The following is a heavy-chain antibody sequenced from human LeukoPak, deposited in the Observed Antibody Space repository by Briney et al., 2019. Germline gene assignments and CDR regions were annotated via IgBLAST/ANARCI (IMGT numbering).Heavy chain of an antibody. J-gene: IGHJ5*02. Sequence: SETLSLTCTVSGGSISSSSYYWGWIRQPPGKGLEWIGSIYYSGSTYYNPSLKSRVTISVDTSKNQFSLKLSSVTAADTAVYYCARTDFWSGYPNWFDPWGQGTLVTVSS. CDR1: GGSISSSSYY. D-gene: IGHD3-3*01. CDR2: IYYSGST. CDR3: ARTDFWSGYPNWFDP. V-gene: IGHV4-39*01.